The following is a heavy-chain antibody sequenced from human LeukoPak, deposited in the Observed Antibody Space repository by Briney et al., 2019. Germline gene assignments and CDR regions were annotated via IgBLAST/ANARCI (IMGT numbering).Heavy chain of an antibody. Sequence: PGGSLRLSCAASRFTFSSYGMHWVRQAPGKGLEWVAFIRYDGSNKYYADSVKGRSTISRDNSKNTLYLQMNSLRAEDAAVYYCARGDLVVTLEGPIDYWGQGTLVTVSS. CDR2: IRYDGSNK. J-gene: IGHJ4*02. CDR1: RFTFSSYG. V-gene: IGHV3-30*02. CDR3: ARGDLVVTLEGPIDY. D-gene: IGHD2-21*02.